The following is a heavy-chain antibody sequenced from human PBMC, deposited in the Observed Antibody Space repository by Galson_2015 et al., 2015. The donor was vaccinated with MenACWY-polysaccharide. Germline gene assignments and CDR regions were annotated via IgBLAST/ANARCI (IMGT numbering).Heavy chain of an antibody. J-gene: IGHJ4*02. V-gene: IGHV3-11*01. CDR3: ARDPRGARSSYFDY. CDR1: GFTFSDYY. Sequence: SLRLSCAASGFTFSDYYMTWIRQAPGKGLEWVSYISSSGSTIYYADSVRGRFTISRDNAKNSLYLQMSSLRAEDTAIYFCARDPRGARSSYFDYWGQGTLVTVSS. CDR2: ISSSGSTI.